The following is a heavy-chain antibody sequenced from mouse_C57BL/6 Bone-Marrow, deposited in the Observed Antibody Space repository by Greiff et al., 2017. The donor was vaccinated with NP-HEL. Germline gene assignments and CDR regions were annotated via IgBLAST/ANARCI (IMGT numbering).Heavy chain of an antibody. Sequence: EVNLVESGGGLVQPGGSMKLSCVASGFTFSNYWMNWVRQSPEKGLEWVAQIRLKSDNYATHYAESVKGRFTISRDDSKSSVYLQMNNLRAEDTGIYYCTGSSYEGCAYWGQGTLVTVSA. V-gene: IGHV6-3*01. CDR1: GFTFSNYW. D-gene: IGHD1-1*01. J-gene: IGHJ3*01. CDR2: IRLKSDNYAT. CDR3: TGSSYEGCAY.